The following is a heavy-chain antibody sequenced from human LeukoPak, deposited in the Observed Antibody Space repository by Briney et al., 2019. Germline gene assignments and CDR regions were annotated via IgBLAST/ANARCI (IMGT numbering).Heavy chain of an antibody. J-gene: IGHJ4*02. D-gene: IGHD3-22*01. CDR1: GFTFSTYW. CDR2: IYPGDSDT. Sequence: PGESLKISCKGSGFTFSTYWIGWVRQMPGKGLEWMGIIYPGDSDTRYSPSFRGQVTLSADKSISTAYLQWSSLTASDTAMYYCAREGLDSSGYYFDSWGQGTLVTVSS. CDR3: AREGLDSSGYYFDS. V-gene: IGHV5-51*01.